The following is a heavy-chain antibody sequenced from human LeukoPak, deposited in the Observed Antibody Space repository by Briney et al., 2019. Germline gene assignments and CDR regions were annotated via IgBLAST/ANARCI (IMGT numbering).Heavy chain of an antibody. Sequence: SETLSLTCTVSGGSVSSGSYYWGWIRQPPGKGLEWIGYIYYSGSTNYNPSLKSRVTISVDTSKNQFSLKLSSVTAADTAVYYCAREALATIYFDYWGQGTLVTVSS. D-gene: IGHD1-26*01. CDR1: GGSVSSGSYY. CDR3: AREALATIYFDY. CDR2: IYYSGST. V-gene: IGHV4-61*01. J-gene: IGHJ4*02.